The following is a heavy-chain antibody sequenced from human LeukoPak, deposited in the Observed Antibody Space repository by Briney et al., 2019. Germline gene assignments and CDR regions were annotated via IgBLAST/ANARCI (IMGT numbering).Heavy chain of an antibody. D-gene: IGHD3-22*01. CDR1: GGSISSYY. V-gene: IGHV4-59*01. J-gene: IGHJ4*02. CDR3: ARGDYESNFDY. CDR2: IYYSGST. Sequence: SETLSLTCTVSGGSISSYYWSWIRQPPGKGLEWIGYIYYSGSTNYNPSLKSRVTISVDTSKNQFSLKLSSVTAADTAVYYCARGDYESNFDYWGQGTLVAVSS.